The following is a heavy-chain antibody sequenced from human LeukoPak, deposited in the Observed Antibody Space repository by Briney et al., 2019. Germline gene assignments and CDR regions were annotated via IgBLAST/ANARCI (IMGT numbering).Heavy chain of an antibody. CDR2: VGLSAAST. CDR1: GFMFNNYA. Sequence: GGSLRLSCAAFGFMFNNYAMHWVRQAPGKGLEWVSTVGLSAASTYFAVSVKGRFTVSRDSAKNTISLQMTSLRTDDTAVYFCVKNWGGYYFDYWGQGTLVTVSS. D-gene: IGHD7-27*01. J-gene: IGHJ4*02. CDR3: VKNWGGYYFDY. V-gene: IGHV3-23*01.